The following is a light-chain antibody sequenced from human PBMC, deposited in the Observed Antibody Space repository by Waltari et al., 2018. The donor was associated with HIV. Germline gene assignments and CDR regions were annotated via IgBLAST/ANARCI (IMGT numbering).Light chain of an antibody. V-gene: IGLV2-11*01. CDR3: CSYAGSYV. Sequence: QSALTQPRSVSGSPGQSVTISCTGTSSDVGGYNYVSWYQQHPGKAPKPMIYDVSKRPSGVPDRFSGSTSGNTASLTISGLQAEDEADYYCCSYAGSYVFGTGTKVTVL. CDR2: DVS. CDR1: SSDVGGYNY. J-gene: IGLJ1*01.